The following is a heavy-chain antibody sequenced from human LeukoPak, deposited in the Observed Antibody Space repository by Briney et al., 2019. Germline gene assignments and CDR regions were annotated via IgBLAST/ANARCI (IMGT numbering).Heavy chain of an antibody. CDR1: GFTFSSYW. CDR3: ARSSYVWGSYMSYYYYMDV. V-gene: IGHV3-7*01. D-gene: IGHD3-16*01. Sequence: GGSLRLSCAASGFTFSSYWMSWVRQAPGKGLEWVANIKQDGSEKYYVDSVKGRFTISRDNAKNSLYLQMNSLRAEDTAVYYCARSSYVWGSYMSYYYYMDVWGKGTTVTISS. J-gene: IGHJ6*03. CDR2: IKQDGSEK.